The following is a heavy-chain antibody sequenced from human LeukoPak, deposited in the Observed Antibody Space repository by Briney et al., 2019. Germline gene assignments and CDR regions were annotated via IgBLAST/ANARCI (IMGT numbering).Heavy chain of an antibody. CDR3: ARDERYGAVYYFDY. CDR1: GFTFSSYG. J-gene: IGHJ4*02. CDR2: IWYDGRNK. Sequence: GRSLRLSCAAPGFTFSSYGMHWVRQAPGKGLEWVAVIWYDGRNKYYADSVKGRFTISRDNSKNTLYLQMNSLRAEDTAVYYCARDERYGAVYYFDYWGQGTLVTVSS. V-gene: IGHV3-33*01. D-gene: IGHD4-17*01.